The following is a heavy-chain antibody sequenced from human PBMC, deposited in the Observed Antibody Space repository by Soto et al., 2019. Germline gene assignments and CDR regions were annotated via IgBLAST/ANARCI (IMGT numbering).Heavy chain of an antibody. CDR3: ARQFSTIFGVVILPRLYFDL. J-gene: IGHJ2*01. Sequence: QLQLQESGPGLVKPSETLSLTCTVSGGSISSSSYYWGWSRQPPGKWLAWIGSIFYRGSTYYNPALKVRVTISLDTSKNQFSLKQSSVTAADTAVYYCARQFSTIFGVVILPRLYFDLWGRGTLVTVSA. D-gene: IGHD3-3*01. CDR2: IFYRGST. V-gene: IGHV4-39*01. CDR1: GGSISSSSYY.